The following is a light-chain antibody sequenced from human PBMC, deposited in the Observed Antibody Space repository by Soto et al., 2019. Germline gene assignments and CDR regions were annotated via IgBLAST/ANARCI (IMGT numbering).Light chain of an antibody. J-gene: IGKJ4*01. Sequence: EIVMTQSPATLSVSPGERVTLSCRASESVSNNVAWYQQKPGQAPRLLIYHAITRATGIPARFSGSGSGTELTLTISSLQSDDFATYYCQQYNNWPLTFGGGTKVEIK. CDR1: ESVSNN. V-gene: IGKV3-15*01. CDR3: QQYNNWPLT. CDR2: HAI.